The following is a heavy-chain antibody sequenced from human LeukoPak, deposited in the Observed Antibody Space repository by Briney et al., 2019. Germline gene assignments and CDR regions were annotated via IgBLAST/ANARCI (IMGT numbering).Heavy chain of an antibody. CDR3: ASLGSGSSPIIDFDY. J-gene: IGHJ4*02. D-gene: IGHD3-10*01. Sequence: ASVKVSCKASGYSFNSYYMHWVRQAPGQGLEWMGIIDPSCGSTNYAQKFQGRITMTRDTSTSTVYMDLSSLTSEDTAIYYCASLGSGSSPIIDFDYWGQGTLVTVSS. CDR1: GYSFNSYY. V-gene: IGHV1-46*02. CDR2: IDPSCGST.